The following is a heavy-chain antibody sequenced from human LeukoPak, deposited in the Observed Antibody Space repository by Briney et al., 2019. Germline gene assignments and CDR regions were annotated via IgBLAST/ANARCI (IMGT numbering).Heavy chain of an antibody. CDR3: ARAARIVGAAYFDY. CDR1: GFTFSSYS. CDR2: ISSSSSYI. J-gene: IGHJ4*02. D-gene: IGHD1-26*01. V-gene: IGHV3-21*01. Sequence: GGSLRLSCAASGFTFSSYSMNWVRQAPGKGLEWVSSISSSSSYIYYADSVKGRFTIFRDNAKNSPYLQMNSLRAEDTAVYYCARAARIVGAAYFDYWGLGTLVTVSS.